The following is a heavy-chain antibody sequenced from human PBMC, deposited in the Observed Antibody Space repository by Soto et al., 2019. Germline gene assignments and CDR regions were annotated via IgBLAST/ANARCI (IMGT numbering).Heavy chain of an antibody. Sequence: QVQLVESGGGVVQPGRSLRLSCVASGFTFTTYAMQWVRHAPGKGLEWVAVMSSDGSNTYYADSVKGRFTISRDNSKNSLYLQMSSLRAEDTSAYFCARDLRREVFGEGFDYWGKGTLVTVS. CDR1: GFTFTTYA. CDR2: MSSDGSNT. D-gene: IGHD3-10*01. CDR3: ARDLRREVFGEGFDY. J-gene: IGHJ4*02. V-gene: IGHV3-30-3*01.